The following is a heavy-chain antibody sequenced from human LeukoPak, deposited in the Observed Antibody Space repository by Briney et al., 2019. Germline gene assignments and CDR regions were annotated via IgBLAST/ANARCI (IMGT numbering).Heavy chain of an antibody. CDR2: IYSGGST. CDR3: AKAGYSSSWSLFDY. CDR1: GFTVSSNY. D-gene: IGHD6-13*01. J-gene: IGHJ4*02. V-gene: IGHV3-53*05. Sequence: SGGSLRLSCAASGFTVSSNYMSWVRQAPGKGLEWVSVIYSGGSTYYADSVKGRFTISRDNSKNTLYLQMNSLRAEDTAVYYCAKAGYSSSWSLFDYWGQGTLVSVSP.